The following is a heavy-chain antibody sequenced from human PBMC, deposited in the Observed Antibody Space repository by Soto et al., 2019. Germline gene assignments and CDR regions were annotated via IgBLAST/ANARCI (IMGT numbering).Heavy chain of an antibody. V-gene: IGHV4-4*02. Sequence: QVQLQESGPGLVKPSGTLSLTCAVSGGSISSSNWWSWVRQPPGKGLEWIGEIYHSGSTNYNPSLKKLLTISEDKSKNLFSLKLSSVTAADTAVYYYARVDMGGAGLDYWGQGTLVTVS. D-gene: IGHD3-16*01. J-gene: IGHJ4*02. CDR1: GGSISSSNW. CDR3: ARVDMGGAGLDY. CDR2: IYHSGST.